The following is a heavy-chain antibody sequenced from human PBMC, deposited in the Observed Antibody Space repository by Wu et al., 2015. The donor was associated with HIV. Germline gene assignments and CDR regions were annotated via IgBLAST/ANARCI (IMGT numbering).Heavy chain of an antibody. V-gene: IGHV1-8*01. Sequence: QVQLMQSGAEVKMPGASVRVSCKASGYTFTTYDIHWVREATGQGLEWMGWMNPXSGNTDYAQKFKGRVTMTRDHLHKDSLLELNSLTFEDTAVYYCVRRPPSGYFRRGQGTARSPSP. J-gene: IGHJ4*02. CDR1: GYTFTTYD. CDR3: VRRPPSGYFR. CDR2: MNPXSGNT. D-gene: IGHD2/OR15-2a*01.